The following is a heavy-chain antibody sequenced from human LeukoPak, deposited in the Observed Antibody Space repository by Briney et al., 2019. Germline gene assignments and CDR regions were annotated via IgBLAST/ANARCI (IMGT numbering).Heavy chain of an antibody. Sequence: SETLSLTCTVSGGSINSYYWSWIRQPPGKGLEWIGYISYSGRTNYNPSLKSRVTISVDTSKNQFSLKLSSVTAADTAMYYCARSELLWFGGVKSGFDYWGQGTLVTVSS. CDR1: GGSINSYY. V-gene: IGHV4-59*01. J-gene: IGHJ4*02. CDR2: ISYSGRT. D-gene: IGHD3-10*01. CDR3: ARSELLWFGGVKSGFDY.